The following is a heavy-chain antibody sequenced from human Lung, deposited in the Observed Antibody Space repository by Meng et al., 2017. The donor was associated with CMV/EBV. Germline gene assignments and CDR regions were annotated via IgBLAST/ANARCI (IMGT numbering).Heavy chain of an antibody. D-gene: IGHD1-26*01. Sequence: EVQLVESGGGLVQPGGSLRLSCAVSGFTLTRYWMHWVREVPGKGLEWVSRIDIDGRDITYADSVGGRFSISRDDAKNTLYLQMNSLRIEDTAVYYCARGVAETLGWEMGYWGQGTLVTVSS. CDR2: IDIDGRDI. CDR3: ARGVAETLGWEMGY. CDR1: GFTLTRYW. J-gene: IGHJ4*02. V-gene: IGHV3-74*03.